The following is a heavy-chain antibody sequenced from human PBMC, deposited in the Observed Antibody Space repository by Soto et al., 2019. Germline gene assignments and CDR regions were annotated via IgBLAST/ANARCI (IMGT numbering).Heavy chain of an antibody. D-gene: IGHD1-1*01. J-gene: IGHJ4*02. Sequence: GGSLRLSCAASGFTFSSYWMHWVRQAPGKGLVWVSRINSDGSSTTYAASVKGRLIISRDDSKNSVYLQMSSLKTEDTALYYCVRTIQPGTTTYFDYWGQGTLVTVSS. V-gene: IGHV3-74*03. CDR1: GFTFSSYW. CDR2: INSDGSST. CDR3: VRTIQPGTTTYFDY.